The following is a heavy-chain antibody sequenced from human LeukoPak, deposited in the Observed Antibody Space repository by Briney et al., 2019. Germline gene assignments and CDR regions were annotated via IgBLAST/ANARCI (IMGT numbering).Heavy chain of an antibody. CDR2: ISYDGSNK. CDR3: ARDHDTWFGSWFDY. Sequence: GGSLRLSCAAFRFTFSSYAMHWVRQAPGKGLEWVAVISYDGSNKYYADSVKGRFTISRDNSKNTLYLQMNSLRAEDTAVYYCARDHDTWFGSWFDYWGQGTLVTVSS. CDR1: RFTFSSYA. D-gene: IGHD3-10*01. J-gene: IGHJ4*02. V-gene: IGHV3-30*04.